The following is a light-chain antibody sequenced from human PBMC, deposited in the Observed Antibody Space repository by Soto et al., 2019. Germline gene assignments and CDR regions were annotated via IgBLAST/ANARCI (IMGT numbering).Light chain of an antibody. CDR3: QQYNSYSQ. CDR1: QSISSW. V-gene: IGKV1-5*01. J-gene: IGKJ1*01. Sequence: DIQMTQSPSTLSASVGDRVTITCRASQSISSWLAWYQQKPGKAPKLLIYDASSLECGVPSRFSGSGSGTEFTLTISSLQPDDFATYYCQQYNSYSQFGQGTKVEIK. CDR2: DAS.